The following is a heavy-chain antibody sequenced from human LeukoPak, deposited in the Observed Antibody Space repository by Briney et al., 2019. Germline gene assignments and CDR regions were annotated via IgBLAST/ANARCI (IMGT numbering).Heavy chain of an antibody. D-gene: IGHD4-11*01. CDR2: INTNTGNP. Sequence: ASVKVSCKASGYTFTSYAMNWVRQAPGQGLEWMGWINTNTGNPTYAQGFTGRFVFSLDTSVSTAYLQISSLKAEDTAVYYCARGGYYSKAYYYYMDVWGKGTTVTVSS. CDR3: ARGGYYSKAYYYYMDV. J-gene: IGHJ6*03. CDR1: GYTFTSYA. V-gene: IGHV7-4-1*02.